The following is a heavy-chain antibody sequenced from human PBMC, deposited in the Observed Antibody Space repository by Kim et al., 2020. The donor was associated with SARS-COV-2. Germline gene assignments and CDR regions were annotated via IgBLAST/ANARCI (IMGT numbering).Heavy chain of an antibody. CDR3: AIHPRQWLGRWYFQH. CDR1: RFTFSSYA. J-gene: IGHJ1*01. V-gene: IGHV3-23*01. CDR2: ISGSGGST. Sequence: GGSLRLSCAASRFTFSSYAMSWVRQAPGKGLEWVSAISGSGGSTYYADSVKGRFTISRDNSKNTLYLQMNSLRAEDTAVYYCAIHPRQWLGRWYFQHWGQGTLVTVSS. D-gene: IGHD6-19*01.